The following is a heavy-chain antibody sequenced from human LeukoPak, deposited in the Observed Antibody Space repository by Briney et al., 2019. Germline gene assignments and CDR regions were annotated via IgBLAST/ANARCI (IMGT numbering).Heavy chain of an antibody. CDR3: TTDSGIAVAGRGVVVHY. CDR1: GFTFSGSA. V-gene: IGHV3-73*01. J-gene: IGHJ4*02. D-gene: IGHD6-19*01. Sequence: PGGSLRLSCAGSGFTFSGSAIHWVRLPSGKGLEWLGYIRTKTHKYATLYTASLKGRFTISRDDSKNTLYLQMNSLKTEDTAVYYCTTDSGIAVAGRGVVVHYWGQGTLVTVSS. CDR2: IRTKTHKYAT.